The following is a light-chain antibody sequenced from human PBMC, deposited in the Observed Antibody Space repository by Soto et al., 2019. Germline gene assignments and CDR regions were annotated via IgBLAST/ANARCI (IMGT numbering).Light chain of an antibody. J-gene: IGKJ1*01. Sequence: DAVLTQSPLSLPVTLGQPASISCRSSQSLVYSDGNMYLNWFHQRPGQSPRRLIYKVSNRESGVPGIFFGSGSGTDFTLEISRVEAEDVVVYYCMQGSHWPWTLGQGTKVEIK. CDR2: KVS. CDR3: MQGSHWPWT. V-gene: IGKV2-30*01. CDR1: QSLVYSDGNMY.